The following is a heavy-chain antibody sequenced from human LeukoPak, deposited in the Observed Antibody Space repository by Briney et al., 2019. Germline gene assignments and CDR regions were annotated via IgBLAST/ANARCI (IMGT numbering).Heavy chain of an antibody. CDR3: ARGAYMFDY. CDR2: IKQDGSEK. D-gene: IGHD3-16*01. Sequence: PGGSLRLSCSASGFTFSSYWMRWVRPAPGKGRVWVANIKQDGSEKYYVDSVKGRFTISRDKAKKSLYLQMNSVRGEDTAVYYCARGAYMFDYWGQGTLVTDSS. CDR1: GFTFSSYW. J-gene: IGHJ4*02. V-gene: IGHV3-7*04.